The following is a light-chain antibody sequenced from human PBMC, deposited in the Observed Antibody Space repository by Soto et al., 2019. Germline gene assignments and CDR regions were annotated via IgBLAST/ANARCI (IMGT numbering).Light chain of an antibody. CDR1: QSVSSNH. CDR3: QQYGSSTYT. CDR2: GAS. V-gene: IGKV3-20*01. Sequence: EIVLTQSPGSLSLSPRERATLSCRASQSVSSNHLAWYQQKPGQAPRLLIYGASRRATGIPDRFSGSGSGTEVTLTISRLEPEDFAVYYCQQYGSSTYTFGQGTKVEIK. J-gene: IGKJ2*01.